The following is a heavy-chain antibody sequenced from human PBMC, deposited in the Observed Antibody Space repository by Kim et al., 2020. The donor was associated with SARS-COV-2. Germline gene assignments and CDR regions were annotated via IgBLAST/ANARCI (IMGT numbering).Heavy chain of an antibody. J-gene: IGHJ5*02. D-gene: IGHD4-17*01. CDR3: ARAPAYGPFDP. CDR1: GYSISSGYY. CDR2: IYHSGNT. Sequence: SETLSLTCTVSGYSISSGYYWGWIRQPPGKGLEWIGSIYHSGNTYYTPSLKSRVTISVDMSKNQVSLKLNSVTAADTAVYFCARAPAYGPFDPCGQGSL. V-gene: IGHV4-38-2*02.